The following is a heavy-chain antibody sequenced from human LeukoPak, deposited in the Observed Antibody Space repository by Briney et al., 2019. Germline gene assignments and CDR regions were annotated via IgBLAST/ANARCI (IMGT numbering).Heavy chain of an antibody. V-gene: IGHV4-4*02. D-gene: IGHD6-19*01. J-gene: IGHJ4*02. CDR3: ARVPYSSGWATFDY. CDR2: IYYSGST. CDR1: GGSISSSNW. Sequence: PSETLSLTCAVSGGSISSSNWWSWVRQPPGKGLEWIGYIYYSGSTYYNPSLKSRVTISVDTSKNQFSLKLSSVTAADTAVYYCARVPYSSGWATFDYWGQGTLVTVSS.